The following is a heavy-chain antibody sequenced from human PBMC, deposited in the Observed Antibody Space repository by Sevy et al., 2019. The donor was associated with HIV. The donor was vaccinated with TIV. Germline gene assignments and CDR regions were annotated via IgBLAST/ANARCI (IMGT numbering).Heavy chain of an antibody. Sequence: GGSLRLSCAASGFTLGSYTMNWVRQAPGKGLEWVASISATGGSTTYADTVKGRFTISRDVSKGILYLQMNSLTAEDTAIFYCAKTLQKLPFHPHYFDYWGQGTLVTVSS. D-gene: IGHD2-21*02. CDR3: AKTLQKLPFHPHYFDY. J-gene: IGHJ4*02. CDR1: GFTLGSYT. CDR2: ISATGGST. V-gene: IGHV3-23*01.